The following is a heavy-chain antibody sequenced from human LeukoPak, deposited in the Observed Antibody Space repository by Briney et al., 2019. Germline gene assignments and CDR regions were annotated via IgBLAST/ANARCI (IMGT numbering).Heavy chain of an antibody. J-gene: IGHJ4*02. V-gene: IGHV1-2*02. D-gene: IGHD5-18*01. Sequence: ASVKVSCKASGYTFTGYYMHWVRQAPGQGLEWMGWINPNSGGTNYAQKFQGRVTMTRDTSISTVYMELSRLRSDDTAMYYCARGRILGTAMVGYWGQGTLVTVSS. CDR3: ARGRILGTAMVGY. CDR2: INPNSGGT. CDR1: GYTFTGYY.